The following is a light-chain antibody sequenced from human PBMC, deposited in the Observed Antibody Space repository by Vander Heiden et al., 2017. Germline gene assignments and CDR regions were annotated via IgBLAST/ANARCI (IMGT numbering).Light chain of an antibody. CDR3: QQYNNWPLYT. CDR1: QSVTSN. CDR2: GAS. Sequence: EIAMTQSPATLSVSPGERATLSSRASQSVTSNLAWYQQKPGQAPRLLIYGASTRATGIPARFSGSGSGTEFTLTISSLQSEDFAVYYCQQYNNWPLYTFGQGTKLEIK. V-gene: IGKV3-15*01. J-gene: IGKJ2*01.